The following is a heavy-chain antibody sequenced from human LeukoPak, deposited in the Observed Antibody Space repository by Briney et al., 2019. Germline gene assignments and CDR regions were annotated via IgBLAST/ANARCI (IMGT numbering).Heavy chain of an antibody. CDR3: ARGPRGYSYGYWFDP. Sequence: GSLRLSCAASGFTFSSYSMNWIRQPPGKGLEWIGEINHSGSTNYNPSLKSRVTISVDTSKNQFSLKLSSVTAADTAVYYCARGPRGYSYGYWFDPWGQGTLVTVSS. J-gene: IGHJ5*02. D-gene: IGHD5-18*01. CDR1: GFTFSSYS. CDR2: INHSGST. V-gene: IGHV4-34*01.